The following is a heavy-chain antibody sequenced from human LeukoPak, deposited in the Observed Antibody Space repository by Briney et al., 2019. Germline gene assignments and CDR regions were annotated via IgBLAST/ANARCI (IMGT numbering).Heavy chain of an antibody. D-gene: IGHD2-2*01. CDR1: GYTFTSYD. J-gene: IGHJ5*02. Sequence: ASVKVSCKASGYTFTSYDINWVRQATGQGLEWMGIINPSGGSTSYAQKFQGRVTMTRDTSTSTVYMELSSLRSEDTAVYYCARDCSSTSCLATGFDPWGQGTLVTVSS. CDR3: ARDCSSTSCLATGFDP. V-gene: IGHV1-46*03. CDR2: INPSGGST.